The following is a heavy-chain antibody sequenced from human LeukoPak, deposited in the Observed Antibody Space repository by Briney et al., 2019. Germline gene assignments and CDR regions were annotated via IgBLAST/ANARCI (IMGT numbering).Heavy chain of an antibody. CDR2: ISSSSSYI. D-gene: IGHD2-15*01. J-gene: IGHJ3*02. CDR1: GFTFSHYW. V-gene: IGHV3-21*01. Sequence: PGGSLRLSCAASGFTFSHYWMTWVRQAPGKGLEWVSSISSSSSYIYYADSVKGRFTISRDNAKNSLYLQMNSLRAEDTAVYYCARVLVVAATGRAFDIWGQGTMVTVSS. CDR3: ARVLVVAATGRAFDI.